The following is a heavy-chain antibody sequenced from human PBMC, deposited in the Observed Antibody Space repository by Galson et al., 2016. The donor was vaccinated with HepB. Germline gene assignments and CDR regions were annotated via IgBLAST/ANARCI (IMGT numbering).Heavy chain of an antibody. Sequence: SVKVSCKASGYTFNNHGISWVRQAPGQGLEWMGCISAYNGNTNYEQRFQGSVTMTTDTSTSTAYMELRRLRSDDTAVFYCARGGVGWDIPLDSWGQGTLVTVSS. J-gene: IGHJ4*02. CDR1: GYTFNNHG. CDR2: ISAYNGNT. D-gene: IGHD5-12*01. V-gene: IGHV1-18*01. CDR3: ARGGVGWDIPLDS.